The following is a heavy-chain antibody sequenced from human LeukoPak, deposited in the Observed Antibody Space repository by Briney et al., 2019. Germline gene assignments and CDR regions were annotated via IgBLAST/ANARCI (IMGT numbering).Heavy chain of an antibody. Sequence: SETLSLTCTVSGGSISSYYWSWIRQPAGKGLEWIGRIYTSGSTNYNPSLKSRVTMSVDTSKNQFSLKLSSVTAADTAVYYCARARYSSGWHAFDYWGQGTLVTVSS. CDR2: IYTSGST. D-gene: IGHD6-19*01. V-gene: IGHV4-4*07. J-gene: IGHJ4*02. CDR1: GGSISSYY. CDR3: ARARYSSGWHAFDY.